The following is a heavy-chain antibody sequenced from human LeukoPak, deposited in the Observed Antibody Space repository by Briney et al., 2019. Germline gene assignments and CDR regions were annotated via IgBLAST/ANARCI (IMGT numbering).Heavy chain of an antibody. J-gene: IGHJ4*02. CDR3: ARGRGYCSSTSCYTIDY. CDR1: GYTFSNYA. D-gene: IGHD2-2*02. CDR2: INPNSGGT. Sequence: ASVKVSCKAFGYTFSNYAISWVRQAPGQGLEWMGWINPNSGGTNYAQKFQGRVTMTRDTSISTAYMELSRLRSDDTAVYYCARGRGYCSSTSCYTIDYWGQGTLVTVSS. V-gene: IGHV1-2*02.